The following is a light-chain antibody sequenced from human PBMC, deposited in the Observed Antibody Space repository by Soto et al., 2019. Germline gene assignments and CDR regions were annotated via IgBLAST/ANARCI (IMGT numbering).Light chain of an antibody. CDR2: EVS. CDR3: SSYAGSNIFV. V-gene: IGLV2-8*01. Sequence: QSVLTQPASVSGSPEQSITISCTGTSSDVGGYNLVSWYQQHPGKAPKLMISEVSKRPSGVPDRFSGSKSGNTASLTVSGLQAEDEADYYCSSYAGSNIFVFGTGTKVTVL. J-gene: IGLJ1*01. CDR1: SSDVGGYNL.